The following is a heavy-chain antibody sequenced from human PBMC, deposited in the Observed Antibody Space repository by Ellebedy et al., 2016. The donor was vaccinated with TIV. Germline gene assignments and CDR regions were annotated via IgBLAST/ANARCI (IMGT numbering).Heavy chain of an antibody. CDR1: GFVFSSYT. CDR2: TSFDGKNK. V-gene: IGHV3-30*04. D-gene: IGHD6-13*01. Sequence: GESLKISCAASGFVFSSYTMWWVRQTPGKGLEWVAVTSFDGKNKHYADPVKGRFTISRDNSQKTLYLHMHSLRDEDTAVYYCARDPYSSGWSAIGYFDLWGQGALVTVSS. J-gene: IGHJ4*02. CDR3: ARDPYSSGWSAIGYFDL.